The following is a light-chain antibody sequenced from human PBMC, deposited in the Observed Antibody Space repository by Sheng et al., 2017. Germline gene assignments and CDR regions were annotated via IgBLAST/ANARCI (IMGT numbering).Light chain of an antibody. CDR2: GAS. CDR3: QKYNSARWT. V-gene: IGKV1-27*01. Sequence: DIQMTQSPSSLSASVGDRVTITCRASQGISNDLAWYQQKPGKVPKLLIYGASTLQSGVPSRFSGSGSGTHFTLTISSLQPEDVATYYCQKYNSARWTFGQGTKVEIK. J-gene: IGKJ1*01. CDR1: QGISND.